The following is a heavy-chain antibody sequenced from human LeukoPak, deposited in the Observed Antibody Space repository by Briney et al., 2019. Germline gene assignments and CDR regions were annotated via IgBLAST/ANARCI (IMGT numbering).Heavy chain of an antibody. V-gene: IGHV3-73*01. CDR3: TTIAAAGLHHFDY. CDR2: IRSKANSYAT. Sequence: PGGSLRLSCAASGFTFSGSAMHWVRQASGKGLEWVGRIRSKANSYATAYAASVKGRFTISRDDSKNTAYLQMNSLKTEDTAVYYCTTIAAAGLHHFDYWGQGTLVTVSS. J-gene: IGHJ4*02. CDR1: GFTFSGSA. D-gene: IGHD6-13*01.